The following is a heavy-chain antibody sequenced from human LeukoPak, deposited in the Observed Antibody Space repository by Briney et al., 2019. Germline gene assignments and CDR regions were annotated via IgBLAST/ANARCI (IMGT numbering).Heavy chain of an antibody. CDR2: ISVYNGNT. J-gene: IGHJ4*02. CDR3: ARDWRTYSNYLDY. CDR1: GYTFTSYG. V-gene: IGHV1-18*01. Sequence: ASVTVSFTASGYTFTSYGISWVRQAPGQGLERMGWISVYNGNTNYAQKLQGRVTMTTDTSTSTAYMELRSLRSDDTAVYYCARDWRTYSNYLDYWGQGTLVTVSS. D-gene: IGHD4-11*01.